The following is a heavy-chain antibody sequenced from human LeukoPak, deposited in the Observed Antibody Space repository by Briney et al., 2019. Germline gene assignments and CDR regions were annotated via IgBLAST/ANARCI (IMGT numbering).Heavy chain of an antibody. CDR2: IYYSGST. J-gene: IGHJ6*03. D-gene: IGHD6-13*01. CDR1: GGSISSYY. V-gene: IGHV4-59*01. Sequence: KPSETLSLTCTASGGSISSYYWSWIRQPPGKGLEWIGYIYYSGSTNYNPSLKSRVTISVDTSKNQFSLKLSSVTAADTAVYYCARTTEAHSWRTRYYDYYMDVWGKGTTVTVSS. CDR3: ARTTEAHSWRTRYYDYYMDV.